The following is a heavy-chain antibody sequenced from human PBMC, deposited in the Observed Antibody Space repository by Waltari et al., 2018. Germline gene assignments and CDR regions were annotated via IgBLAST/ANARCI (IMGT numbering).Heavy chain of an antibody. J-gene: IGHJ4*02. V-gene: IGHV3-30*01. D-gene: IGHD2-8*01. CDR2: TSHDESHK. CDR1: GFTFGTCS. CDR3: ARDDRDGLPDYFDF. Sequence: QVQLVESGGGVVQPGRSLRRSCAASGFTFGTCSMHWVRQAPGKGLEWVAVTSHDESHKYYADSVKGRFTISKDNSKNTLYLQMNSLSTEDTAMYYCARDDRDGLPDYFDFWGQGTLVTVSS.